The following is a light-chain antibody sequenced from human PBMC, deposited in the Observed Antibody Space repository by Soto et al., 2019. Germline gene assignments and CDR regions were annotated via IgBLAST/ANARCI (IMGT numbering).Light chain of an antibody. CDR2: AAS. Sequence: EIVLTQSPGTLSLSPGERATLSCRASQSVSSSYLVWHQQKPGQAPRLLIYAASRSATGIPDRFSGSGSGTDFTLTISRLEPEDCAVYYCQQYGSSPWTFGQGTKVEIK. V-gene: IGKV3-20*01. J-gene: IGKJ1*01. CDR1: QSVSSSY. CDR3: QQYGSSPWT.